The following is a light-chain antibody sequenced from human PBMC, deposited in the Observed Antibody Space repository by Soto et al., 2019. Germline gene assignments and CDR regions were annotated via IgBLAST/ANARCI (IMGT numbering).Light chain of an antibody. CDR2: DAS. Sequence: SQMTQSPSTLSASIWDIVTITCRASHSISSWLAWFQQKPGKAPKLLIYDASSLQSGVPSRFSGSGSGTDFTLTISSLQPEDFATYYCQQSYSTPRTFGQGTKVDI. V-gene: IGKV1-39*01. J-gene: IGKJ1*01. CDR3: QQSYSTPRT. CDR1: HSISSW.